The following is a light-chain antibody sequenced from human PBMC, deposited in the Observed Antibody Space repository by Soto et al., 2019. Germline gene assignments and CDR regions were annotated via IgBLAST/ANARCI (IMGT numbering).Light chain of an antibody. CDR2: LESSGSY. V-gene: IGLV4-60*02. CDR3: ETWDRNTRV. CDR1: SGHSSYI. Sequence: QPVLTQSSSASASLGSSVKLTCTLSSGHSSYIIAWHQQQPGKAPRYLMKLESSGSYNKGSGVPDRFSGSSSGADRYLTISNLQFEDEADYYCETWDRNTRVFGGGTKLTVL. J-gene: IGLJ2*01.